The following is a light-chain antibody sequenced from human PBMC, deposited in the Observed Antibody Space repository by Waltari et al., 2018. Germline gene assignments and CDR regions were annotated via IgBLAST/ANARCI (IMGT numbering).Light chain of an antibody. V-gene: IGKV3-20*01. J-gene: IGKJ1*01. CDR1: QRVASNY. Sequence: PGERATLSCRASQRVASNYLAWYQQKPGQAPRHLIYATSTRATGTPDRFSGSGSGTDFILTISRLEPEDFAVYFCQQYGTSHWTFGQGTRVEFK. CDR2: ATS. CDR3: QQYGTSHWT.